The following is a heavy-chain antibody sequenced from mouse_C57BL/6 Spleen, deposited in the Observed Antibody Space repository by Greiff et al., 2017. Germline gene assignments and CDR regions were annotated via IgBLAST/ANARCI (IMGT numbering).Heavy chain of an antibody. CDR1: GFTFSSYG. J-gene: IGHJ3*01. CDR3: ARRDGYYVSAWFAY. V-gene: IGHV5-6*02. D-gene: IGHD2-3*01. CDR2: LRSGGSYT. Sequence: DVMLVESGGDLVTPGGSLNLSCAASGFTFSSYGMSWVRQTPDKRLAWVATLRSGGSYTYYPDIVKGRFTITSDNAKNTLYLQMSSLKSEDTAMYYCARRDGYYVSAWFAYWGQGTLVTVSA.